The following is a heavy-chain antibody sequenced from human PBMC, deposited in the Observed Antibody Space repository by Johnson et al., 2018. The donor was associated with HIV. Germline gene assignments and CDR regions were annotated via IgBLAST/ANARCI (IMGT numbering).Heavy chain of an antibody. CDR2: IYSGGST. J-gene: IGHJ3*02. V-gene: IGHV3-66*01. CDR1: GFTVSSNY. D-gene: IGHD4-17*01. CDR3: ARDVTKDAFDI. Sequence: VQLVESGGGLVQPGGSLRLSCAASGFTVSSNYMSWVRQAPGKGLEWVSVIYSGGSTYYAYSVKGRFTISRDNSKNTLYLQMNSLRAEDTAVYYCARDVTKDAFDIWGQGTMVTVSS.